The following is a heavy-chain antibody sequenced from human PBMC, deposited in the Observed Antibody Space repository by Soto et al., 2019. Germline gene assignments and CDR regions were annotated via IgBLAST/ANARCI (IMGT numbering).Heavy chain of an antibody. CDR2: IYYSGST. Sequence: SETLSLTCTVSGGSISSYYGSWIRQPPGKGLEWIGYIYYSGSTTYNPSLKSRVTISVDTSKNQFSLKLSSVTAADTAVYYCARGLGIAVAGVVMYYYYGMDVWGQGTTVTVSS. CDR3: ARGLGIAVAGVVMYYYYGMDV. CDR1: GGSISSYY. J-gene: IGHJ6*02. V-gene: IGHV4-59*01. D-gene: IGHD6-19*01.